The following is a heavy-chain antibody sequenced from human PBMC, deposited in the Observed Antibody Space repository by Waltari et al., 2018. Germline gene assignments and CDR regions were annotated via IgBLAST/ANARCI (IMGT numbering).Heavy chain of an antibody. CDR3: ASAIDYDYVWGGYGMDV. CDR1: GFTFSSYG. Sequence: QVQLVESGGGVVQPGRSLRLSCAASGFTFSSYGMHWVRQAPGKGLEWVAVIWYDGSNKYYADSVKGRFTISRDNSKNTLYLQMNSLRAEDTAVYYCASAIDYDYVWGGYGMDVWDQGP. V-gene: IGHV3-33*01. D-gene: IGHD3-16*01. CDR2: IWYDGSNK. J-gene: IGHJ6*02.